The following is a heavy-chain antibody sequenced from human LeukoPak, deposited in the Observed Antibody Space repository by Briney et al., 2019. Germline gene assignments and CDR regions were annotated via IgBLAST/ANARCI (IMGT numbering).Heavy chain of an antibody. CDR1: GFTFSSYA. D-gene: IGHD3-22*01. Sequence: GGSLRLSCAASGFTFSSYAMSWVRQAPGKGLEWVTAISGSGGSTYYADSVKGRFTISRDNSKNTLHLQMNSLRAEDTAVYYCAKDAKPYYYDSSGYYYAGAFDIWGQGTMVTVSS. J-gene: IGHJ3*02. CDR3: AKDAKPYYYDSSGYYYAGAFDI. V-gene: IGHV3-23*01. CDR2: ISGSGGST.